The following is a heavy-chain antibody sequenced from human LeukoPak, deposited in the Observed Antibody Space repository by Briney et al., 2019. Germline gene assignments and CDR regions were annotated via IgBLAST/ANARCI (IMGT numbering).Heavy chain of an antibody. CDR2: IKSDGSST. J-gene: IGHJ5*02. CDR1: GFTFSSYW. Sequence: GESLRLSCAASGFTFSSYWMHWVRQTPGKGLVWVSRIKSDGSSTSYADSVKGRFTISRDNSKNTLYLQMNTLRAEDTAVYYCAKGPVPWFDPWGQGTLVTVSS. V-gene: IGHV3-74*01. CDR3: AKGPVPWFDP. D-gene: IGHD2-2*01.